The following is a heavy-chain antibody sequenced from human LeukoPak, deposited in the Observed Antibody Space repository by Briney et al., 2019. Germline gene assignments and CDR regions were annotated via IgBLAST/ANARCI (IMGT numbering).Heavy chain of an antibody. CDR2: IRYDGNKK. Sequence: PGGSLRLSCAAYGFTFSTYGMLWVRQAPGKGLEWVAFIRYDGNKKFYADSVKGRFTISRDDSKNTLFLQMNSLRTDDTAMYYCVKDNPLDYWGQGTLVTVSS. J-gene: IGHJ4*02. CDR3: VKDNPLDY. V-gene: IGHV3-30*02. CDR1: GFTFSTYG. D-gene: IGHD1-14*01.